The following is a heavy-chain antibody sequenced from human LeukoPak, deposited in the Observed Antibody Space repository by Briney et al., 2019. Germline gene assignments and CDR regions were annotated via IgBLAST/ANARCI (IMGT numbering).Heavy chain of an antibody. V-gene: IGHV1-18*01. CDR3: ARDHYDVLTGYAYNAFDV. J-gene: IGHJ3*01. CDR1: GYTFTNYG. Sequence: ASVKVSCKASGYTFTNYGVSWVRQAPGQGLEWMGWISAYNANTNYAQKLQGRVTMTTDTSTSTAYMELRSLRSDDTAVYYCARDHYDVLTGYAYNAFDVWGQGTMVAVSS. D-gene: IGHD3-9*01. CDR2: ISAYNANT.